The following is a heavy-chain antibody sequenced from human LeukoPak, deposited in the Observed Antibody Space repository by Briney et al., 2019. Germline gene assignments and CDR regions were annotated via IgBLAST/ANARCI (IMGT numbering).Heavy chain of an antibody. J-gene: IGHJ4*02. V-gene: IGHV4-39*01. CDR1: GGSISSSSHY. CDR3: ASESSSSYYDILTGYRTRFDY. D-gene: IGHD3-9*01. CDR2: IQNGGST. Sequence: SETLSLTCTVSGGSISSSSHYWGWIRQPPGNGLEWIGNIQNGGSTYYNPSLTSRVTISVDTSKNQFSLKLSSVTAADTAVYYCASESSSSYYDILTGYRTRFDYWGQGTLVTVSS.